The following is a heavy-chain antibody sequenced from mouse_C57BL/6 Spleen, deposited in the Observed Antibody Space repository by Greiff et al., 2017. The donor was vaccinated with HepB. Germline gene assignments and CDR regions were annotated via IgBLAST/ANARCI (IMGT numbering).Heavy chain of an antibody. CDR1: GYTFTDYE. CDR3: TRRGNYYDGYYVPSYYFDY. J-gene: IGHJ2*01. V-gene: IGHV1-15*01. CDR2: IDPETGGT. Sequence: QVQLQQSGAELVRPGASVTLSCKASGYTFTDYEMHWVKQTPVHGLEWIGAIDPETGGTAYNQKFKGKAILTADKSSSTAYMELRSLTSEDSAVYYCTRRGNYYDGYYVPSYYFDYWGQGTTLTVSS. D-gene: IGHD2-3*01.